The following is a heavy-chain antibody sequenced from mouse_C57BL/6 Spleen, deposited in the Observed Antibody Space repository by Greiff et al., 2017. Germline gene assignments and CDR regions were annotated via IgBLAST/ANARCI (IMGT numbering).Heavy chain of an antibody. CDR3: ARPGFITTVVADWYFDV. D-gene: IGHD1-1*01. J-gene: IGHJ1*03. Sequence: EVQVVESGGGLVKPGGSLKLSCAASGFTFSSYTMSWVRQTPEKRLEWVATISGGGGNTYYPDSVKGRFPISRDNAKNTLYLQMSSLRSEDTALYYCARPGFITTVVADWYFDVWGTGTTVTVSS. CDR1: GFTFSSYT. CDR2: ISGGGGNT. V-gene: IGHV5-9*01.